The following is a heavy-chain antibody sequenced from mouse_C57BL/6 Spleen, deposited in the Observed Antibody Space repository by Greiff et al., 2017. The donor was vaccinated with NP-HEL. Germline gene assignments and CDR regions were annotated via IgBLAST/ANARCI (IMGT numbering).Heavy chain of an antibody. CDR3: ASNYGNCFDY. Sequence: EVQLQQSGPELVKPGASVKISCKASGYSFTGYYMNWVKQSPEKSLEWIGEINPSTGGTTYNQKFKAKATLTVDKSSSTAYMQLKSLTSEDSAVYYCASNYGNCFDYWGQGTTLTVSS. J-gene: IGHJ2*01. CDR2: INPSTGGT. V-gene: IGHV1-42*01. D-gene: IGHD2-1*01. CDR1: GYSFTGYY.